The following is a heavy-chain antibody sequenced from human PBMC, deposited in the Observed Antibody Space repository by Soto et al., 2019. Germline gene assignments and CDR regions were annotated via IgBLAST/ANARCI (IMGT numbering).Heavy chain of an antibody. Sequence: GVSLKVSCNASGYTFTSYWISGVRQAPGQGLEWMGWISAYDGNTNYAQMLQGRVTLTTDTSTSTAYMELRTLRSDDTAVYYCARGKRKQWAVPYYYYMDVCGEGTTVTVSS. CDR1: GYTFTSYW. CDR3: ARGKRKQWAVPYYYYMDV. D-gene: IGHD6-19*01. V-gene: IGHV1-18*01. CDR2: ISAYDGNT. J-gene: IGHJ6*03.